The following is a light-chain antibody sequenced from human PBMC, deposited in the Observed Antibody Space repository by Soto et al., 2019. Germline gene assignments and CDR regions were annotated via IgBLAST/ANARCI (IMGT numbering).Light chain of an antibody. J-gene: IGLJ1*01. Sequence: QSALTQTASVSGSPGQSIAISCTGSCSDVGFYNYISWYQQHPGKVPKLIIYEVTNRPSGVSNRFSGSKSGNTASLTISGLQAEDEADYYCCSYTTSSTRVFGTGTKVT. CDR3: CSYTTSSTRV. V-gene: IGLV2-14*01. CDR1: CSDVGFYNY. CDR2: EVT.